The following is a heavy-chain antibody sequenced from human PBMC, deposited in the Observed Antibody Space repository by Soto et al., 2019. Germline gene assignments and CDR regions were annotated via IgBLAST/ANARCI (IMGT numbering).Heavy chain of an antibody. CDR1: GGSFSGYY. J-gene: IGHJ4*02. D-gene: IGHD7-27*01. CDR2: INHSGST. Sequence: QVQLQQWGAGLLKPSETLSLTCAVYGGSFSGYYWNWIRQPPGKGLEWIGEINHSGSTNYNPSLKSRGTISVDSSKNRFSLKLSSVTAADRAVCSCARGWGRIFDYWGQGTLVTVSS. V-gene: IGHV4-34*01. CDR3: ARGWGRIFDY.